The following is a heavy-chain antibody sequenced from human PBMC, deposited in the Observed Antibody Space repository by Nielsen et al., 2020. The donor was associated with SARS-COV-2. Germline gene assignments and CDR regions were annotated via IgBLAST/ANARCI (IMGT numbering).Heavy chain of an antibody. CDR1: GFSLTSTGMC. CDR2: IDWDDDK. J-gene: IGHJ4*02. D-gene: IGHD6-19*01. Sequence: SGPTLVKPTQTLTLTCSFSGFSLTSTGMCVSWIRQPPGKALEWLALIDWDDDKYYSTSLKTRLTISKDTSKDQVVLTMTNMDPVDTATYYCARAVAGTEDYWGQGTLVTVSS. V-gene: IGHV2-70*01. CDR3: ARAVAGTEDY.